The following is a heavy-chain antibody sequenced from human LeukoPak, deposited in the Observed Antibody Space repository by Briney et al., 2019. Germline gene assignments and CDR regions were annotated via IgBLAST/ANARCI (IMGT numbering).Heavy chain of an antibody. Sequence: PGGSLRLSCAASGLTVSSNCMSWVRQAPGKGPEWVSFIYSGGNTYYADSVKGRFTISRDNSKNTVHLQMNSLRAEDTAMYYCARRAGDYSHPYDYWGQGTLVTVSS. CDR1: GLTVSSNC. CDR2: IYSGGNT. J-gene: IGHJ4*02. CDR3: ARRAGDYSHPYDY. V-gene: IGHV3-53*01. D-gene: IGHD3-22*01.